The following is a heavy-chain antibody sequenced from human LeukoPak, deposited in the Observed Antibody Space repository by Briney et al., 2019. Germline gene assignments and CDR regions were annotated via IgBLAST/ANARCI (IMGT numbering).Heavy chain of an antibody. J-gene: IGHJ6*03. V-gene: IGHV1-46*01. CDR3: ARDLHRVVVRGVPHYYYYMDV. Sequence: ASVKVSCKASGYAFTGYYMHWVRQAPGQGLEWMGIINPSGGSTSYAQKLQGRVTMTTDTSTSTAYMELRSLRSDDTAVYYCARDLHRVVVRGVPHYYYYMDVWGKGTTVTISS. CDR1: GYAFTGYY. CDR2: INPSGGST. D-gene: IGHD3-10*01.